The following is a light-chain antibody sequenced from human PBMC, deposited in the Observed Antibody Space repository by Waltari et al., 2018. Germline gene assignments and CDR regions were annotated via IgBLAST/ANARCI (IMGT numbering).Light chain of an antibody. CDR3: MQGVHLPLT. V-gene: IGKV2-29*03. J-gene: IGKJ4*01. CDR2: EVS. Sequence: DIVMIQTPLSLSVYPGQPDSISCKSSQSLLHRDGKTYLYWDLKRPGQSPQLLISEVSIRFSGVPDRFSGSGSGTDFTLKISRVEAEDVGLYYCMQGVHLPLTFGGGTKVEIQ. CDR1: QSLLHRDGKTY.